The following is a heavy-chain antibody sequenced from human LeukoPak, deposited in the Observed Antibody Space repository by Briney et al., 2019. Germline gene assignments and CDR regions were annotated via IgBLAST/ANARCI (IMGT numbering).Heavy chain of an antibody. CDR3: ARGEMATITAFFDY. CDR2: INHSGST. D-gene: IGHD5-24*01. Sequence: SETLSPTCAVYGGSFSGYYWSWIRQPPGKGLEWIGEINHSGSTNYNPSLKSRVTISVDTSKNQFSLKLSSVTAADTAVCYCARGEMATITAFFDYWGQGTLVTVSS. CDR1: GGSFSGYY. V-gene: IGHV4-34*01. J-gene: IGHJ4*02.